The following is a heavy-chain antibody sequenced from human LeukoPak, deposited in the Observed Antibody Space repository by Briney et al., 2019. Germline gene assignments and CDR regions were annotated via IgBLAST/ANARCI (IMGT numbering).Heavy chain of an antibody. CDR2: ISSSGSTI. CDR3: TRITTAMDVDY. J-gene: IGHJ4*02. D-gene: IGHD5-18*01. Sequence: GGSLRLSCAASGFTFSSYQMNWVRQAPGKGLQWVSYISSSGSTIYYADSVKGRCTISRDNAKNSLYLQMNSLRAEDTAVYYCTRITTAMDVDYWGQGTLVTVSS. CDR1: GFTFSSYQ. V-gene: IGHV3-48*03.